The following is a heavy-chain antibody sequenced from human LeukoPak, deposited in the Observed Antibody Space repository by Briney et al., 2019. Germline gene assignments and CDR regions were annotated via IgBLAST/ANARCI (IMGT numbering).Heavy chain of an antibody. Sequence: GGSLRLSCAASGFIVSSNYMNWVRQAPGKGLEWVSVIYTGGNTYYADSVKGRFTISRDNTKNTLYLQMHSLRAEDTAVYYCASPSSGQSFDIWGQGTMVTVSS. CDR1: GFIVSSNY. J-gene: IGHJ3*02. CDR3: ASPSSGQSFDI. D-gene: IGHD6-19*01. CDR2: IYTGGNT. V-gene: IGHV3-53*01.